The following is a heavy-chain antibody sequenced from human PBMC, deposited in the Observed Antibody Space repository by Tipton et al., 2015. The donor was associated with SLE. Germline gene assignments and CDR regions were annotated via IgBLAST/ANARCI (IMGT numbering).Heavy chain of an antibody. CDR2: IFYSGDS. Sequence: GLVKPSETLSLTCNVSGGSISSYYWTWIRQPPGKGLEWIGYIFYSGDSNYNPSLKGRVTMSVDMSKNQFSLKLTSVTAADTAMYYCARELGRPIVFDIWGQGSLITVSS. CDR1: GGSISSYY. D-gene: IGHD2-15*01. J-gene: IGHJ3*02. CDR3: ARELGRPIVFDI. V-gene: IGHV4-59*01.